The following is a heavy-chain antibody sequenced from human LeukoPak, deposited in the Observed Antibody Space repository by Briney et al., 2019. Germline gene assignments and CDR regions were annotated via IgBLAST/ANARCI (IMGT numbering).Heavy chain of an antibody. J-gene: IGHJ4*02. D-gene: IGHD3-3*01. CDR2: ISYDGSNK. CDR3: ARAERNAGVFDY. V-gene: IGHV3-30-3*01. CDR1: GFTFSNYA. Sequence: GGSLRLSCAASGFTFSNYAMHWVRQAPGKGLEWVALISYDGSNKYYADSVKGRFTISRDNSKNTLYLQMNSLRVEDTAVYYCARAERNAGVFDYWGQGTLVTVSS.